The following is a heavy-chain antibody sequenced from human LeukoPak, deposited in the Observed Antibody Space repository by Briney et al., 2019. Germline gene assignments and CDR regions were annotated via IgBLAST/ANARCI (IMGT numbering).Heavy chain of an antibody. D-gene: IGHD3-22*01. V-gene: IGHV3-30*02. J-gene: IGHJ4*02. CDR3: AKAGGPYYYDSSGYPAFDY. CDR2: IRDDGSNK. Sequence: PGGXXXXSCAASGFTFSSYGMNWVRQAPGKGVEGVAFIRDDGSNKYYADSVKGRFTISRDNYKKRLYMQMNRLRGEDRAVYYWAKAGGPYYYDSSGYPAFDYLGQGTLVTVSS. CDR1: GFTFSSYG.